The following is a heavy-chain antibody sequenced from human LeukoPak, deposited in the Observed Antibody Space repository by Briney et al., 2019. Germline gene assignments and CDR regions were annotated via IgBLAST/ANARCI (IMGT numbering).Heavy chain of an antibody. CDR3: AKGGGSSGHSYYFDY. CDR2: IKQDRSEK. D-gene: IGHD6-19*01. Sequence: PGGSLRLSCAASGFTFSNYWMNWVRQAPGKGLEWVANIKQDRSEKYYVDSVKGRFTISRDNPKNTMNLQMNSLRAEDTAVYYCAKGGGSSGHSYYFDYWGQGTLVTVSS. J-gene: IGHJ4*02. V-gene: IGHV3-7*01. CDR1: GFTFSNYW.